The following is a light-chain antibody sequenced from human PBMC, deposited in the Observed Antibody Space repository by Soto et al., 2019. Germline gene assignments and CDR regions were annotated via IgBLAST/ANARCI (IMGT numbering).Light chain of an antibody. CDR2: DVN. CDR1: SSDVGGYNY. Sequence: QSALTQPVSVSGSPGQSITISCTGTSSDVGGYNYVSWYQHHPDKAPKLMIYDVNNRPSGVSNRFSGSKSGNTASLTISGLQAEDEAAYYCSSYSSSSTRLVFGGGTKLTVL. V-gene: IGLV2-14*03. J-gene: IGLJ2*01. CDR3: SSYSSSSTRLV.